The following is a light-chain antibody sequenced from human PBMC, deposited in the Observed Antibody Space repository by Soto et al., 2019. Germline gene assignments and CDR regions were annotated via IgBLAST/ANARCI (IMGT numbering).Light chain of an antibody. CDR3: RSYTRSRTLLV. Sequence: QSALTQPASVSGSPGQSISISCTGTSSDVGGYNYVSWYQQHPGKAPKLMIYEVSHRPSGVSNRFSGSKSGNTASLTISGVQAEAEADYGCRSYTRSRTLLVFGGGTKLTVL. J-gene: IGLJ2*01. V-gene: IGLV2-14*01. CDR1: SSDVGGYNY. CDR2: EVS.